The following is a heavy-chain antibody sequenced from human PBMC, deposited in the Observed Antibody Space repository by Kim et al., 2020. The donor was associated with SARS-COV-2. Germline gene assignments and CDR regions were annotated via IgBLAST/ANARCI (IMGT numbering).Heavy chain of an antibody. J-gene: IGHJ4*02. CDR1: GFTFGDFA. D-gene: IGHD4-17*01. V-gene: IGHV3-9*01. CDR3: AKDNFGVLDY. CDR2: ISWNSGNI. Sequence: LSLTCAASGFTFGDFAMHWVRQAPGKGLEWVSSISWNSGNIKYVDSVKGRFTISRDNANNFLYLQMHSLRAEDTALYYCAKDNFGVLDYWGRGTLVTVSS.